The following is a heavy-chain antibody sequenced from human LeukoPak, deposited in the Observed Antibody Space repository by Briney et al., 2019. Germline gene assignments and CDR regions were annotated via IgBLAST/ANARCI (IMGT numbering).Heavy chain of an antibody. CDR1: GFTFSSYA. D-gene: IGHD1-26*01. V-gene: IGHV3-23*01. Sequence: PGGSLRLSCAASGFTFSSYAMSWVRQAPGKGLEWVSAISGSGGSTYYADSVKGRFTISRDNAKNSLYLQMNSLRAEDTAVYYCARGRFIIVGAIVWFDPWGQGTLVTVSS. J-gene: IGHJ5*02. CDR2: ISGSGGST. CDR3: ARGRFIIVGAIVWFDP.